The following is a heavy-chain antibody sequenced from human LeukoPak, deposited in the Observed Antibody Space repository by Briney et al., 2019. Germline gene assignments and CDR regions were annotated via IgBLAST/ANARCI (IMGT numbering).Heavy chain of an antibody. J-gene: IGHJ4*02. CDR1: GFTFDDYG. Sequence: GGSLRLSCAASGFTFDDYGMSWVRQAPGKGLEWVSGINWNGGSTGYADSLKGRFTISRDNANKSLYLQMNSLRAEDTAVYYCARQVGTYDYWGQGTLVTVSS. CDR2: INWNGGST. V-gene: IGHV3-20*04. CDR3: ARQVGTYDY. D-gene: IGHD1-1*01.